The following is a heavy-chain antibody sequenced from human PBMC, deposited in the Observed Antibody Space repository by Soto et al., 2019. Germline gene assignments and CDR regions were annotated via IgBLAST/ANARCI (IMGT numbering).Heavy chain of an antibody. CDR3: ASAKGRAGAGSLDGYYYYMGV. CDR2: IYPGHSYT. D-gene: IGHD6-19*01. V-gene: IGHV5-51*01. CDR1: GYSFTSYW. J-gene: IGHJ6*03. Sequence: PCESLKISCKGSGYSFTSYWIGWVPQIPGKGLKWTGTIYPGHSYTRSGPSCPGQGTSSADKCISTAYLRWSSRKASDTAMYYCASAKGRAGAGSLDGYYYYMGVWGKGSRVTVCS.